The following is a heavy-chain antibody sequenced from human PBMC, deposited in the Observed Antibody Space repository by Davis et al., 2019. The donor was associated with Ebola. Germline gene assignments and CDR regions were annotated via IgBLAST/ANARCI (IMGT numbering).Heavy chain of an antibody. Sequence: SETLSLTCTVSGGSVTSGSYYWGWIRQPPGKGLEWIGSIYYSGSTYYNPSLKSRVTISVDTSKNQFSLKLSSVTAADTAVYYCARGGYGLVGFDYWGQGTLVTVSS. CDR2: IYYSGST. CDR1: GGSVTSGSYY. CDR3: ARGGYGLVGFDY. D-gene: IGHD4-17*01. V-gene: IGHV4-39*01. J-gene: IGHJ4*02.